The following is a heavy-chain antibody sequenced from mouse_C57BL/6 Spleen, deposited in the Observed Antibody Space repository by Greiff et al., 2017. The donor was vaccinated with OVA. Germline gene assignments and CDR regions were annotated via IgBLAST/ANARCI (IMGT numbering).Heavy chain of an antibody. CDR3: ARDYYYDFYYFDY. CDR1: GFTFSDYG. J-gene: IGHJ2*01. Sequence: EVQLVESGGGLVKPGGSLKLSCAASGFTFSDYGMHWVRQAPEKGLEWVAYISSGSSTIYYADTVKGRFTIARDNAKNTLFLQMTSLRSEDTAMYYCARDYYYDFYYFDYWGQGTTLTVSS. D-gene: IGHD2-4*01. V-gene: IGHV5-17*01. CDR2: ISSGSSTI.